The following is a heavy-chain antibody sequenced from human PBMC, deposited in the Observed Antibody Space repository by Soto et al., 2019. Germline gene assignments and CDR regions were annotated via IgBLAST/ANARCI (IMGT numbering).Heavy chain of an antibody. Sequence: SETLSLTCTVSGGSISSSNYYWGWIRQPPGKGLEWIGNIYYSGSTYYNPSLKSRVTISVDTSKNQFSLKLSSVTAVDTAVYYCASGRGYSYGSFDYWGQGTLVTVSS. D-gene: IGHD5-18*01. J-gene: IGHJ4*02. V-gene: IGHV4-39*01. CDR3: ASGRGYSYGSFDY. CDR1: GGSISSSNYY. CDR2: IYYSGST.